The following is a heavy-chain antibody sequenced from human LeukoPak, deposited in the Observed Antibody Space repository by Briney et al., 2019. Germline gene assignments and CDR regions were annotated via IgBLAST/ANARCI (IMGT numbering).Heavy chain of an antibody. CDR1: GGTFSSYA. V-gene: IGHV1-69*06. CDR3: ARPIAARPGDDALDI. CDR2: IIPIFGTA. Sequence: SVKVSCKASGGTFSSYAISWVRQAPGQGLEWMGGIIPIFGTANYAQKFQGRVTITADKSTSTAYMELSSLRSEDTAVYYCARPIAARPGDDALDIWGQGTMVTVSS. J-gene: IGHJ3*02. D-gene: IGHD6-6*01.